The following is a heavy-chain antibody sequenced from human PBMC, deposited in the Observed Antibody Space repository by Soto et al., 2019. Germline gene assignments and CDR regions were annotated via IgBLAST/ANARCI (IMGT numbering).Heavy chain of an antibody. J-gene: IGHJ3*02. CDR1: GFTFSNAW. Sequence: EVQLVESGGGLVKPGGSLRLSCAASGFTFSNAWMSWVRQAPGKGLEWVGRIKSKPDGGTTDYAAPVKGRFTISRDDSKNTLYLQMNSLKPEYTAVYYCTTEIEDIVVVPAANGAFDIWGQGTMVTVSS. CDR2: IKSKPDGGTT. D-gene: IGHD2-2*01. V-gene: IGHV3-15*01. CDR3: TTEIEDIVVVPAANGAFDI.